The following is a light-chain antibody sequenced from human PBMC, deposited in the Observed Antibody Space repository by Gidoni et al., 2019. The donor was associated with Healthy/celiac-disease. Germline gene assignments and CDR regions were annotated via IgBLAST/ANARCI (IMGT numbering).Light chain of an antibody. Sequence: IQLTQSPSSLSASVGDRVTITCRASQGISSYLAWYQQKPGKAPELLIYAASNVQSGVPSRFSGSGSGTDFTLTISSLQPEDFATYYCQQLNSYPLFGQGTKLEIK. V-gene: IGKV1-9*01. CDR1: QGISSY. CDR2: AAS. CDR3: QQLNSYPL. J-gene: IGKJ2*01.